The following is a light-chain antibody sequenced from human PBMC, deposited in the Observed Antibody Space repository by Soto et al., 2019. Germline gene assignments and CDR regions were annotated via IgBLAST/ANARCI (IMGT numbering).Light chain of an antibody. CDR2: WAS. Sequence: DIVMTQSPDSLAVSLGERATINCKSSQSVLYSSNNKNYLAWYQQKPGQPPKLLIYWASTRESGVPDRFSGRGSGTDFTLTLSSLQAADVAVYCCQQYYSTPLTFGGGTKVEIK. CDR3: QQYYSTPLT. V-gene: IGKV4-1*01. CDR1: QSVLYSSNNKNY. J-gene: IGKJ4*01.